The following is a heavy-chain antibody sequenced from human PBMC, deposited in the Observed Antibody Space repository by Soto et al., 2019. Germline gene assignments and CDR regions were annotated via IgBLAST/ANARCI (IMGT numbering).Heavy chain of an antibody. V-gene: IGHV2-5*02. Sequence: QITLKESGPTLVKPTQTLTLTCTFSGFSLSTSGVGVGWIRQPPGKALEWLALIYWDDDKRYSPSLKSRLTTTKDTSKNQVVLTMTNMDPVDTATYYCAHSQYYYDSSGDYPSPHFDYWGQGTLVTVSS. CDR3: AHSQYYYDSSGDYPSPHFDY. CDR2: IYWDDDK. J-gene: IGHJ4*02. CDR1: GFSLSTSGVG. D-gene: IGHD3-22*01.